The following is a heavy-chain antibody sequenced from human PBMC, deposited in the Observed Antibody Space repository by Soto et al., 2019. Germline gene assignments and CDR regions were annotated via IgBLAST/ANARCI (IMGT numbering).Heavy chain of an antibody. V-gene: IGHV4-59*01. J-gene: IGHJ4*02. CDR1: GGSISSYY. CDR2: IYYSGST. Sequence: SETLSLTCTVSGGSISSYYWSWIRQPPGKGLEWIGYIYYSGSTNYNPSLKSRVTISVDTSKNQFSLKLSSVTAADTAVYYCARGQWLDEIDFDYWGQGTLVTVSS. D-gene: IGHD6-19*01. CDR3: ARGQWLDEIDFDY.